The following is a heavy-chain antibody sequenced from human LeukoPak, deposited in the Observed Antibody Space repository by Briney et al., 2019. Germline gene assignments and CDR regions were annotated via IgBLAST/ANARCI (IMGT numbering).Heavy chain of an antibody. J-gene: IGHJ6*03. D-gene: IGHD2-15*01. CDR2: IIPIFGTA. V-gene: IGHV1-69*05. CDR3: AGGGNSYYYYYMDV. CDR1: GGTFSSYV. Sequence: AVKVSCKASGGTFSSYVISWVRPAPGQGLEWMGGIIPIFGTANYAQKFQGRVTITTDKSTSTAYMELSSLRSKDTAVYYCAGGGNSYYYYYMDVWGKGTTVTVSS.